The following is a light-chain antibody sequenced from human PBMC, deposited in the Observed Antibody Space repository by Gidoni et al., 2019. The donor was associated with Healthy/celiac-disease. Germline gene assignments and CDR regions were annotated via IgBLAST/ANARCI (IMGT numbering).Light chain of an antibody. CDR2: AAS. V-gene: IGKV1-39*01. CDR1: QSISSY. Sequence: EIHLTQSPSSLSGSVVERVNITCRASQSISSYLKWYQQKPGKAPKPLIYAASSWQSGVPSRFSGSGSGTDFTLTISSLQPEDFATYYCQQSYSTPWTFGQGTKVEIK. J-gene: IGKJ1*01. CDR3: QQSYSTPWT.